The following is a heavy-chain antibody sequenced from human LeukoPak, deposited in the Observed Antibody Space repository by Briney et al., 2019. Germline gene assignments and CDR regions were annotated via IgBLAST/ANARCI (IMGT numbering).Heavy chain of an antibody. J-gene: IGHJ4*02. CDR2: IKQDGSEK. Sequence: GGSLRLSCAASGFTFSSYWISWVRQAPGKGLEWVANIKQDGSEKYYVDSVKGRFTISRDNAKNSLYLQMNSLRAEDTAVYYCARKNPLYSSGWYAFPSAPFDYWGQGTLVTVSS. D-gene: IGHD6-19*01. CDR3: ARKNPLYSSGWYAFPSAPFDY. CDR1: GFTFSSYW. V-gene: IGHV3-7*01.